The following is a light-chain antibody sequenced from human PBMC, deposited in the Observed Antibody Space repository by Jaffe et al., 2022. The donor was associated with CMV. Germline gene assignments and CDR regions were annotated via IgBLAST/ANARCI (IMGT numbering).Light chain of an antibody. CDR1: RVVDSSH. CDR3: QQYDPSPRLI. Sequence: EIVLTQSPGTVSLSPGERVTLSCRASRVVDSSHLAWYQQKPGQAPRLLIYGASYRATGISDRFSGSGSGTDFTLTISRLAPEDLAVYYCQQYDPSPRLIFGGGTKVEI. V-gene: IGKV3-20*01. J-gene: IGKJ4*01. CDR2: GAS.